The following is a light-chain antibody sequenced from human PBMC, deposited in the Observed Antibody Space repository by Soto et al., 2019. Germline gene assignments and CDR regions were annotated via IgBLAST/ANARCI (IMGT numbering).Light chain of an antibody. J-gene: IGKJ1*01. V-gene: IGKV3-15*01. CDR1: QSVSGN. Sequence: EIVMTQSPATLYVSPGERATLSCRASQSVSGNLAWYQQKPGQAPRLLIYGASTRATGTIARFSGSGSGTEFPLPFSSRQCEGFAVYYCLHYNNWPRMFGEGTKVEI. CDR3: LHYNNWPRM. CDR2: GAS.